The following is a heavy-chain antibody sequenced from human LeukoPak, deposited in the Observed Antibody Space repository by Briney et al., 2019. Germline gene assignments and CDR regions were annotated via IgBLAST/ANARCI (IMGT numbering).Heavy chain of an antibody. CDR3: ARRERSPRLGSSWYNGKSENWFDP. J-gene: IGHJ5*02. Sequence: SETLSLTCTVSGGSISNYYWSWIRQPPGKGLEWVGYISYTGTTNYNPSLKSRVTISVDTSKNQFSLRLSSVTAADTAVYYCARRERSPRLGSSWYNGKSENWFDPWGQGTLVTVSS. CDR2: ISYTGTT. V-gene: IGHV4-59*01. CDR1: GGSISNYY. D-gene: IGHD6-13*01.